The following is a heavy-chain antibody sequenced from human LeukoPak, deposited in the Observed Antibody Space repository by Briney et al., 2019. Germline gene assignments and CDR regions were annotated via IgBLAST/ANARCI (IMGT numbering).Heavy chain of an antibody. D-gene: IGHD7-27*01. CDR2: INPNSGGT. CDR3: AREDSLGYYYGMDV. V-gene: IGHV1-2*02. CDR1: GGTFSSYA. Sequence: ASVKVSCKASGGTFSSYAISWVRQAPGQGLEWMGWINPNSGGTNYAQKFQGRVTMTRDTSISTAYMELSRLRSDDTAVYYCAREDSLGYYYGMDVWGQGTTVTVSS. J-gene: IGHJ6*02.